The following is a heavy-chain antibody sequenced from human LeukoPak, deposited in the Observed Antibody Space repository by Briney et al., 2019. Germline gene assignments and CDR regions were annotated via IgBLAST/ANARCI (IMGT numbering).Heavy chain of an antibody. D-gene: IGHD6-13*01. CDR1: GFTVSSNY. CDR2: IYSGGST. Sequence: PGGSLRLSCAASGFTVSSNYMSWVRQAPGKGLEWVSVIYSGGSTYYADSVKGRFTISRDNSKNTLYLQMNSLRAEGTAVYYCARFPPDYSSSWFDYWGQGTLVTVSS. CDR3: ARFPPDYSSSWFDY. J-gene: IGHJ5*01. V-gene: IGHV3-53*01.